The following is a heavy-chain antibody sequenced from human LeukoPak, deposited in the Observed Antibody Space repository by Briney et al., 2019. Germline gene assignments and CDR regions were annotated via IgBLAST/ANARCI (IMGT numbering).Heavy chain of an antibody. CDR1: GFTFSNYI. CDR2: ITGSGGST. Sequence: GGSLRLSCVVSGFTFSNYIMTWVRQAPGKGLEWVSAITGSGGSTSYANSVQGRFAISRDTSENTLFLQMNSLRADDTAVYYCAKDRGAAVGDYFDYWGQGTLVTVSS. J-gene: IGHJ4*02. D-gene: IGHD6-13*01. CDR3: AKDRGAAVGDYFDY. V-gene: IGHV3-23*01.